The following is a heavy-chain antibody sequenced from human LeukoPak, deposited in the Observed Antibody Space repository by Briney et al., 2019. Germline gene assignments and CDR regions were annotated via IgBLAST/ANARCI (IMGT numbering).Heavy chain of an antibody. Sequence: PSETLSLTCTVSGGSISSGSYYWSWIRQPAGKGLEWIGRIYTSGSTNYNPSLKSRVTISVDTSKNQFSQKLSSVTAADTAVYYCARHRDYYDSSPVDYWGQGTLVTVSS. D-gene: IGHD3-22*01. CDR3: ARHRDYYDSSPVDY. V-gene: IGHV4-61*02. CDR1: GGSISSGSYY. CDR2: IYTSGST. J-gene: IGHJ4*02.